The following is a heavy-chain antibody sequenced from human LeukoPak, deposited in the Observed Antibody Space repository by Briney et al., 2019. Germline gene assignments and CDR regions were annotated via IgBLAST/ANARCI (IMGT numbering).Heavy chain of an antibody. V-gene: IGHV5-51*01. CDR1: GYRFSNYR. D-gene: IGHD3-22*01. Sequence: GESLKISCKGSGYRFSNYRLAWVRQMPGKGLEWMGTIYPGDSETTYSPSFQGHVTISADKSVTTAYLQWSSLKPSDTAIYYCARLDEGFYYDGYGYNFWGQGTLVTVSS. CDR3: ARLDEGFYYDGYGYNF. CDR2: IYPGDSET. J-gene: IGHJ4*02.